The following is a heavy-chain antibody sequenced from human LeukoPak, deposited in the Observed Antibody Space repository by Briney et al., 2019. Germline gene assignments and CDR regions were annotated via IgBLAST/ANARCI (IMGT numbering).Heavy chain of an antibody. CDR3: AREGRSRVGANAFDI. J-gene: IGHJ3*02. D-gene: IGHD1-26*01. V-gene: IGHV3-48*01. Sequence: AGGSLRLSCAASGFTFSSYSMNWVRQAPGKGLEWVSYISSSSSTIYYADSVKGRFTISRDNAKNSLYLQMNSLRAEDTAVYYCAREGRSRVGANAFDIWGQGTMVTVSS. CDR2: ISSSSSTI. CDR1: GFTFSSYS.